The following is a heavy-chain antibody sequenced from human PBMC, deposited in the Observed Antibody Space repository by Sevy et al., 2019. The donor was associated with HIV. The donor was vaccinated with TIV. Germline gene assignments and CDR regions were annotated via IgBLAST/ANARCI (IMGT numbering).Heavy chain of an antibody. CDR2: IKEDGSDK. V-gene: IGHV3-7*03. J-gene: IGHJ4*02. CDR3: ARRSDYGGQMGY. D-gene: IGHD3-16*01. Sequence: GGSLRLSCAAPGFTFNNYWMTWVRQAPGKGLEWVVNIKEDGSDKYYVESVKGRFNISGDNTRNSLYLQLNSRRAEDTAVYYCARRSDYGGQMGYWGQGTLVTVSS. CDR1: GFTFNNYW.